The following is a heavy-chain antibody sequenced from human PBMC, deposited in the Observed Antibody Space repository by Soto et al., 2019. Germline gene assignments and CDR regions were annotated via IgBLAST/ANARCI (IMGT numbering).Heavy chain of an antibody. CDR1: GGSFSGYY. J-gene: IGHJ3*02. D-gene: IGHD2-2*01. Sequence: SETLSLTCAVYGGSFSGYYWSWIRQPPGKGLEWIGEINHSGSTNYNPSLKSRVTISVDTSKNQFSLKLSSVTAADTAVYYCAREEVGPRGAFDIWGQGTMVTVSS. CDR2: INHSGST. V-gene: IGHV4-34*01. CDR3: AREEVGPRGAFDI.